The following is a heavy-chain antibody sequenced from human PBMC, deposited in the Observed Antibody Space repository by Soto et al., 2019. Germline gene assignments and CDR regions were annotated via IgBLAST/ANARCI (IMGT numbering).Heavy chain of an antibody. J-gene: IGHJ4*02. CDR3: ARIAAAGTSVDY. V-gene: IGHV4-34*01. CDR2: INHSGST. D-gene: IGHD6-13*01. Sequence: SETLSLTCAVYGGSFSGYYWNWIRQPPGKGLEWIGEINHSGSTNYNPSLKSRVTISVDTSKNQFSLKLSSVTAADTAVYYCARIAAAGTSVDYWGQGTLVTVSS. CDR1: GGSFSGYY.